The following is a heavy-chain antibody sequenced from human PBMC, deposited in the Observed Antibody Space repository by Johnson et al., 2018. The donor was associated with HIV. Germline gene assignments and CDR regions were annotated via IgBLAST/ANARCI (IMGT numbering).Heavy chain of an antibody. Sequence: VQLVESGGGVVRPGGSLRLSCAASGFTFDDYGMSWVRQAPGKGLEWVSGISWNGGNTDYADSVKGRFTISRDNAKNSLYLQMNSLRAEDTALYFCARDFVAFGECTAFDIWGQGTIVTVSS. CDR2: ISWNGGNT. CDR1: GFTFDDYG. J-gene: IGHJ3*02. V-gene: IGHV3-20*04. CDR3: ARDFVAFGECTAFDI. D-gene: IGHD3-10*01.